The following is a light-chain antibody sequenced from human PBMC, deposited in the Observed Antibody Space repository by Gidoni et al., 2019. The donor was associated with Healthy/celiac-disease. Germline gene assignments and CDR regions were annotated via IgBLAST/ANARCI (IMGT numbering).Light chain of an antibody. Sequence: SQSISSYLNWYQQKPGKAPKLLIYAASSLQSGVPSRFSGSGSGTDFTLTISSLQPEDFATYYCQQSYSTPFTFGHXTKVDIK. V-gene: IGKV1-39*01. CDR1: QSISSY. CDR2: AAS. CDR3: QQSYSTPFT. J-gene: IGKJ3*01.